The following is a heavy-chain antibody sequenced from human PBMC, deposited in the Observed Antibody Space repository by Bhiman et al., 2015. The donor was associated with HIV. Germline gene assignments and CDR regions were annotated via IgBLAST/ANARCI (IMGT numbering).Heavy chain of an antibody. J-gene: IGHJ4*02. CDR3: ARDPGYGANIDGYF. CDR2: IHSGGDT. V-gene: IGHV3-66*01. D-gene: IGHD4/OR15-4a*01. CDR1: GFTVSNNY. Sequence: EVQVVESGGGLVQPGGSLRLSCAVSGFTVSNNYVSWVRQAPGKGLEWVSVIHSGGDTFYADSVKDRFTISRDNSKNMVFLQMNSLRAEDTAVYYCARDPGYGANIDGYFWGQGIVVTVSS.